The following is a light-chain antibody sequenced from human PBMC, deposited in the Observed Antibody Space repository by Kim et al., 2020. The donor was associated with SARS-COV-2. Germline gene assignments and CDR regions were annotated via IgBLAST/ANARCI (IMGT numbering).Light chain of an antibody. CDR1: QDITYY. J-gene: IGKJ5*01. CDR2: DAS. V-gene: IGKV1-33*01. CDR3: QHYGNLPIT. Sequence: DIQMTQSPSSLSASVGDRVTITCQASQDITYYLNWYQQKPGQAPKLLIYDASNLETGVPSRFSGGGSGTDFTFTISSLQPEDYATYYCQHYGNLPITFGQGTRLEIK.